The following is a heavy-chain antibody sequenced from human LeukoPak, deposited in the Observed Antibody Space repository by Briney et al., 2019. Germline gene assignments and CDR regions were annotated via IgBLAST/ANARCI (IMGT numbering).Heavy chain of an antibody. V-gene: IGHV1-46*01. D-gene: IGHD6-13*01. CDR3: ARGSGSSRYYFDYWDY. CDR2: INPSGGST. CDR1: GYTFTSYY. J-gene: IGHJ4*02. Sequence: ASVKVSFKASGYTFTSYYIHWVRQAPGQGLDWMGVINPSGGSTSYSQKFQGRVTMTRDTSTTTVYIELFSLRSEDTAMYYCARGSGSSRYYFDYWDYWGQGTLVTVSS.